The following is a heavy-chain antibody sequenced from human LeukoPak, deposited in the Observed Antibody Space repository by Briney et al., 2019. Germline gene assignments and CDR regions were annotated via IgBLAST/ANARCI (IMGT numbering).Heavy chain of an antibody. D-gene: IGHD5-12*01. V-gene: IGHV5-51*01. CDR1: GYMFINYW. Sequence: GESLQISCKGSGYMFINYWIAWVRQMPGKGLEWMGIVCAGDSETRYSPSFQGQVTMSADRSTSTAYLQWSSLTASDSAMYYCARLGSGYHYNHYYGLDVWGQGTTVTVS. J-gene: IGHJ6*02. CDR2: VCAGDSET. CDR3: ARLGSGYHYNHYYGLDV.